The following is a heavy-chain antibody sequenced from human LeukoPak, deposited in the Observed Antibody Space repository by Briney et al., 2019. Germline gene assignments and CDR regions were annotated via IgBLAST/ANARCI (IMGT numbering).Heavy chain of an antibody. V-gene: IGHV1-69*06. CDR2: IIPIFGTA. Sequence: SVKVSCKASGGTFSSYAISWVRQAPGQGLEWMGGIIPIFGTANYAQKFQGRVTITADKSTSTAYMELSSLRSEDTAVYYCASGRGVVVAAYYYMDVWGKGTTVTVSS. CDR1: GGTFSSYA. J-gene: IGHJ6*03. CDR3: ASGRGVVVAAYYYMDV. D-gene: IGHD2-15*01.